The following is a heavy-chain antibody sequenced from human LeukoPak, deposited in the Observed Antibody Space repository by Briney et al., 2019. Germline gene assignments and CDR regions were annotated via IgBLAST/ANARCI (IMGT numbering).Heavy chain of an antibody. J-gene: IGHJ5*02. D-gene: IGHD1-26*01. CDR2: IYYSGST. CDR1: GGSISSYY. Sequence: SETLSLTCTVSGGSISSYYWSWIRQPPGKGLEWIGYIYYSGSTNYNPSLKSRVTISSDTSKNQFSLQLSSVTAADTAVYYCARGDYTTSAPRLDPWGQGTLVTVSS. CDR3: ARGDYTTSAPRLDP. V-gene: IGHV4-59*12.